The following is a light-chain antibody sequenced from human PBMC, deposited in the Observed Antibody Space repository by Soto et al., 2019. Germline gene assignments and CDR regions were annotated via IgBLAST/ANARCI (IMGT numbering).Light chain of an antibody. CDR1: SSNIGSNT. CDR3: AAWDDSLNGV. V-gene: IGLV1-44*01. Sequence: QSVLTQPPSASGTPGQRVTISCSGSSSNIGSNTVKWYQQLPGTAPKLLIYSNNQRPSGVPDRFSGSKSGTSASLAISGLQSEDEADYYCAAWDDSLNGVFGTGTKVTVL. J-gene: IGLJ1*01. CDR2: SNN.